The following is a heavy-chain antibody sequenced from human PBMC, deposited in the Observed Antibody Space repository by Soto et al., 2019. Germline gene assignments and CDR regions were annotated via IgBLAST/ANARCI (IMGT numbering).Heavy chain of an antibody. J-gene: IGHJ4*02. Sequence: EVQLVESGGDLVQPGGSLRLSCAASGFTFSSYWMHWVRQAPGKGLVWVSRINGDGSSTSYADSVKGRCTISRDNAKNTLDLQMDRLRAEDTAVYYCAREREWLRDYWGQGTLVTVSS. CDR1: GFTFSSYW. CDR2: INGDGSST. D-gene: IGHD6-19*01. CDR3: AREREWLRDY. V-gene: IGHV3-74*01.